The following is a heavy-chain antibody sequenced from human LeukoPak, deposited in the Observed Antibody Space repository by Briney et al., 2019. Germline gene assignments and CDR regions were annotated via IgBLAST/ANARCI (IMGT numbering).Heavy chain of an antibody. CDR2: ISYDGSNE. J-gene: IGHJ4*02. CDR3: ARALGIVGATPDFDY. V-gene: IGHV3-30-3*01. Sequence: PGGSLRLSCAASGFTFSSYAMHWVRQAPGKGLEWVAVISYDGSNEYYADSVKGRFTISRDNSKNTLYLQMNSLRAEDTAVYYCARALGIVGATPDFDYWGQGTLVTVSS. D-gene: IGHD1-26*01. CDR1: GFTFSSYA.